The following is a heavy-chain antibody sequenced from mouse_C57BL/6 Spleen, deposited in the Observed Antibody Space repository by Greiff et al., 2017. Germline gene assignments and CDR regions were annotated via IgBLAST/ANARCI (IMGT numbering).Heavy chain of an antibody. D-gene: IGHD1-1*01. CDR3: ARVGVNYGFFYAMDY. CDR1: GFTFSDYY. V-gene: IGHV5-16*01. J-gene: IGHJ4*01. CDR2: INYDGSST. Sequence: EVMLVESEGGLVQPGSSMKLSCTASGFTFSDYYMAWVRQVPEKGLEWVANINYDGSSTYYLDSLKSRFIISRDNAKNILYLQMSSLKSEDTATYYCARVGVNYGFFYAMDYWGQGTSVTVSS.